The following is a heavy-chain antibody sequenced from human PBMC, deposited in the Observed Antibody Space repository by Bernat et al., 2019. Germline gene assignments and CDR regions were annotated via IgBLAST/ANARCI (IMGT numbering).Heavy chain of an antibody. Sequence: EVQLVESGGGLVQPGGSLRLSCAASGFTFSSYSMNWVRQAPGKGLEWVSYISSSSTIYYADSVKGRFTISRDNAKNSLYLQMNSLRDEDTAVYYCARHPRVSLWFGELGLDYWGQGTLVTVSS. CDR3: ARHPRVSLWFGELGLDY. D-gene: IGHD3-10*01. CDR2: ISSSSTI. V-gene: IGHV3-48*02. J-gene: IGHJ4*02. CDR1: GFTFSSYS.